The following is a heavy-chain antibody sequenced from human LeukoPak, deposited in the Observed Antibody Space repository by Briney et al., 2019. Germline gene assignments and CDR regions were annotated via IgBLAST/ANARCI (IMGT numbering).Heavy chain of an antibody. CDR2: INPKSGGT. V-gene: IGHV1-2*02. Sequence: ASVEVSCKASGNTFTDYFVHWVRQAPGQGLEWMGWINPKSGGTDYAQRFQGRVTMTRDTSITTAYMELSRLTSDDTATYYCTLHLYSGDVNWFDPWGQGTLVTVSS. CDR3: TLHLYSGDVNWFDP. D-gene: IGHD4-17*01. CDR1: GNTFTDYF. J-gene: IGHJ5*02.